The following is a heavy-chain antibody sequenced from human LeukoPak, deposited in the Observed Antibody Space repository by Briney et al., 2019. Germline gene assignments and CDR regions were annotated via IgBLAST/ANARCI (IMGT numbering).Heavy chain of an antibody. Sequence: GASVKVSCKASGYTFTGYYMHWVRQAPGRGLEWMGWINPNSGGTNYAQKFQGRVTMTRDTSISTAYMELSRLRSDDTAVYYCASVPAKYQLLYDYWGQGTLVTVSS. V-gene: IGHV1-2*02. CDR2: INPNSGGT. D-gene: IGHD2-2*01. CDR1: GYTFTGYY. CDR3: ASVPAKYQLLYDY. J-gene: IGHJ4*02.